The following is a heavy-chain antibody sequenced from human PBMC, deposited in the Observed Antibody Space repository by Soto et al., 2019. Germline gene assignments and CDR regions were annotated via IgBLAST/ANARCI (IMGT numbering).Heavy chain of an antibody. CDR2: IYSGGYT. D-gene: IGHD3-10*01. V-gene: IGHV3-53*01. CDR1: GFTVSNNY. J-gene: IGHJ4*02. CDR3: GAHPGGGGY. Sequence: EVQLVESGGGLIQPGGSLRLSCAVSGFTVSNNYMSWVRQAPGKGLEGVSVIYSGGYTAYGDSVKGRFTISRDNSKNTLYLKMNSRRAGGRAVFDGGAHPGGGGYWGQGTLVTVSS.